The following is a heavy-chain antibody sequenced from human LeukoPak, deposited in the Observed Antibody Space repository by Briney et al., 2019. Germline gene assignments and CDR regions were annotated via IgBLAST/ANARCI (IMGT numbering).Heavy chain of an antibody. J-gene: IGHJ4*02. CDR3: AAFRPDYVWGSYRYTGGTLVDY. D-gene: IGHD3-16*02. V-gene: IGHV4-34*01. CDR1: GGSFSGYY. CDR2: INHSGST. Sequence: SETLSLTCAVYGGSFSGYYWSWIRQPPGKGLEWIGEINHSGSTNYNPSLKSRVTISVDTSKNQFSLKLSSVTAADTAVYYCAAFRPDYVWGSYRYTGGTLVDYWGQGTLVTVSS.